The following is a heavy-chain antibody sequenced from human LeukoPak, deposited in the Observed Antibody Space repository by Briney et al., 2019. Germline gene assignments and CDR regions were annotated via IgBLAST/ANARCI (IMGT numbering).Heavy chain of an antibody. CDR1: GGTFSSCA. Sequence: ASVKVSCKASGGTFSSCAISWVRQAPGLGLEWMGIINPLRGITIYAQKFQGRVTMTSDTSTNTVYMELSSLISEDTAVYYCTRTIGYRPVAGLKEKWFDPWGQGTLVTVSS. D-gene: IGHD6-19*01. J-gene: IGHJ5*02. V-gene: IGHV1-46*01. CDR2: INPLRGIT. CDR3: TRTIGYRPVAGLKEKWFDP.